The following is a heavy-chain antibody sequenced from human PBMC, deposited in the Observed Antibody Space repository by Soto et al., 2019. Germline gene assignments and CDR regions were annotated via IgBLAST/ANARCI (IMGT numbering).Heavy chain of an antibody. V-gene: IGHV1-18*01. J-gene: IGHJ4*02. CDR2: ISAYNGNT. CDR1: GYTFISYH. CDR3: ARDLPPVDY. Sequence: QIQLVQSGAEVKKPGASVKVSCKASGYTFISYHITWVRQAPGQGLEWMGWISAYNGNTNYAQNRQGRVTMTTDPSTSTAYMELRSLRSDDSAVYYCARDLPPVDYWGQGTLVTVSS.